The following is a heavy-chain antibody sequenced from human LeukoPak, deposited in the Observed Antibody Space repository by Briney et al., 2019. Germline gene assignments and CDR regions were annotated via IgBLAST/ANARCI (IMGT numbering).Heavy chain of an antibody. Sequence: GGSLRLSCAASKFTFSDYWMHWVRQVPGKGLEWVSHVHSGGSSRSYADSVKGRFTISRDNAKNTVDLQMHSLRAEDTAMYYCARGGSGCFDLWGQGTMVTVS. CDR1: KFTFSDYW. J-gene: IGHJ3*01. D-gene: IGHD1-26*01. V-gene: IGHV3-74*01. CDR3: ARGGSGCFDL. CDR2: VHSGGSSR.